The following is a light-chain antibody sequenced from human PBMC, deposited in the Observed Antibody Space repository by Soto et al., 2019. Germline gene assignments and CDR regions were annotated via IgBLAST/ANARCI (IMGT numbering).Light chain of an antibody. CDR3: CSYTTSSTYV. Sequence: QSALTQPASVSGSPGQSITISCTGTSSDVGAYNYVSWFQQHPGKAPKLMIYDVSNRPSGVSDRFSGSKSGNTASLTISGLQPEDEADYYCCSYTTSSTYVFGTGTKLTVL. CDR1: SSDVGAYNY. CDR2: DVS. J-gene: IGLJ1*01. V-gene: IGLV2-14*01.